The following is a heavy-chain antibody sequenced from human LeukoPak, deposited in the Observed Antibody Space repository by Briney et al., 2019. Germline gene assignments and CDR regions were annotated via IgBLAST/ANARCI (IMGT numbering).Heavy chain of an antibody. D-gene: IGHD6-13*01. CDR3: AALGGPGIAAAGIDY. V-gene: IGHV4-39*01. CDR2: IYYSGST. Sequence: SETLSLTCTVSGGPISSSSYYWGWIRQPPGKGLEWIGSIYYSGSTYYNPSLKSRVTISVDTSKNQFSLKLSSVTAADTAVYYCAALGGPGIAAAGIDYWGQGTLVTVSS. J-gene: IGHJ4*02. CDR1: GGPISSSSYY.